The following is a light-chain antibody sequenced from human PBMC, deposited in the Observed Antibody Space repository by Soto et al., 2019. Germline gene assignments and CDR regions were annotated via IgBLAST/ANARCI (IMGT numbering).Light chain of an antibody. J-gene: IGKJ4*01. CDR3: PLYDKTAPPVT. Sequence: DIILTQSPAIVSVSPGERATLSCRASRSVSTNLAWYQHKHGQAPRLLIYGASTIVTNIPPRLSASGSVTDFTLTSTYVKSEAFGVYYCPLYDKTAPPVTFGGGIKVEI. CDR1: RSVSTN. CDR2: GAS. V-gene: IGKV3-15*01.